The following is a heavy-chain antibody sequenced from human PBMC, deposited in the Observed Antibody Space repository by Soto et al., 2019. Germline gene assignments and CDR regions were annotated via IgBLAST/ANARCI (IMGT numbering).Heavy chain of an antibody. CDR1: GYTFDTYG. CDR3: ARDFPIDSADTLAGY. J-gene: IGHJ4*02. Sequence: QVQLVQSGAEVRKPGASVKVSCKASGYTFDTYGISWVRQAPGQGLEWMGWISTYTGNTDYAQSLQGRVTMTTDTSSNTAYMDLRSLRSDYTAIYYCARDFPIDSADTLAGYWGQGTQVTVSS. CDR2: ISTYTGNT. V-gene: IGHV1-18*01. D-gene: IGHD6-13*01.